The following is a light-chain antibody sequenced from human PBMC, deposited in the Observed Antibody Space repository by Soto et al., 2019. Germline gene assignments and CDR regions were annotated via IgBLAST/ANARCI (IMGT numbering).Light chain of an antibody. Sequence: DIVMTQSPLSLPVTPGEPASISCRSSQSLLHSNGYNYLDWYLQKPGQSPQLLIYLGSNRASGVPDRFSGSGSGTDFTLKISRVEAEDVGVYYFMQALQTPLTFGPGTKVDIX. CDR3: MQALQTPLT. CDR1: QSLLHSNGYNY. CDR2: LGS. V-gene: IGKV2-28*01. J-gene: IGKJ3*01.